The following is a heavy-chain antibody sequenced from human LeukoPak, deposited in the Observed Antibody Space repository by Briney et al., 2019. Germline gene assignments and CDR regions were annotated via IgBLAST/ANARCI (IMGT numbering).Heavy chain of an antibody. CDR3: ARSWGGGRWYYFDY. J-gene: IGHJ4*02. CDR2: IYPADSET. CDR1: GYDFTNYW. V-gene: IGHV5-51*01. D-gene: IGHD2-15*01. Sequence: GESLKISCKCSGYDFTNYWIGWVRQMPGKGLEWMGIIYPADSETRYSPSFQGQVTITADKSGSTAYLQWSSLKASDTAMYYCARSWGGGRWYYFDYWGQGTLVTVSS.